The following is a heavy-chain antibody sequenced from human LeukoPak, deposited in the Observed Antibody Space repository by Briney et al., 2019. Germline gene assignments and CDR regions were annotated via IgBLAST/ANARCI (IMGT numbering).Heavy chain of an antibody. D-gene: IGHD2-15*01. CDR1: GFPLSSYS. J-gene: IGHJ4*02. CDR2: ISSSGSAI. V-gene: IGHV3-48*01. CDR3: VRVKGSYFDY. Sequence: PGGSLRLSCAASGFPLSSYSINWVRQAPGQELEWVSYISSSGSAIYYVDSVKGRFTVSRDNAKNSLFLQMNSPRAEDTAVYYCVRVKGSYFDYWGQGALVTVSS.